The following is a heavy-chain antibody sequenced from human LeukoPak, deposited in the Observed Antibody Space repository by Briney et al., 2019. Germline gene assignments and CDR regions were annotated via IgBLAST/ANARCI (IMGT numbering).Heavy chain of an antibody. V-gene: IGHV3-30-3*01. J-gene: IGHJ3*02. CDR3: ARPFPSASFNAFDI. CDR2: ISYDGSNK. D-gene: IGHD3-16*02. Sequence: PGGSLRLSCAASGFTFSSYAMHWVRQAPGKGLDWVAVISYDGSNKYYADSVKGRFTISRDNSKNTLYLQMNSLRAEDTAVYYCARPFPSASFNAFDIWGQGTMVTVSS. CDR1: GFTFSSYA.